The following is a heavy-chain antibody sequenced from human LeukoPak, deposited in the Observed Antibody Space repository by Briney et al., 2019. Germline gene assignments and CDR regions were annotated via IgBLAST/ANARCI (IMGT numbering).Heavy chain of an antibody. CDR3: ARGRRLLEWQYYYYYYMDV. D-gene: IGHD3-3*01. CDR2: INWNGGST. J-gene: IGHJ6*03. CDR1: GFTFDDYG. V-gene: IGHV3-20*04. Sequence: GGSLRLSCAASGFTFDDYGMSWVRQAPGKGLEWVSGINWNGGSTGYADSVKGRFTISRDNAKNSLYLQMNSLRDEDTALYYCARGRRLLEWQYYYYYYMDVWGKGTTVTVSS.